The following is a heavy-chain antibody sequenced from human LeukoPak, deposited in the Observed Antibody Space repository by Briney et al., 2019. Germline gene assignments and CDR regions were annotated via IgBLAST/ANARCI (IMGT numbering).Heavy chain of an antibody. Sequence: GASVKVSCKASGYTFSSYDINWVRQATGQGLEWMGWMNPNSGNTGYEQKFQGRVTMTRNTSISTAYMELRSMRSEDTAVYYCTKRIYDSSGPAGLDVWGQGTTVTVAS. CDR1: GYTFSSYD. D-gene: IGHD3-22*01. CDR2: MNPNSGNT. CDR3: TKRIYDSSGPAGLDV. V-gene: IGHV1-8*01. J-gene: IGHJ6*02.